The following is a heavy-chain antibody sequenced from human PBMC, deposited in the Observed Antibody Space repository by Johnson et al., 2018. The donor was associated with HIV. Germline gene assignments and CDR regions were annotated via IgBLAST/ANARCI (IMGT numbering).Heavy chain of an antibody. CDR1: GFTFSSYA. Sequence: VQLVESGGGLVQPGGSLRLSCAASGFTFSSYAMHWVRQAPGKGLEYVSAISSNGGSTYYANSVKGRFTISRDNSKNTLYLQMNSLRAEDTAVYYCARDASDAFDIWGQGTMVTVSS. CDR3: ARDASDAFDI. CDR2: ISSNGGST. J-gene: IGHJ3*02. V-gene: IGHV3-64*01.